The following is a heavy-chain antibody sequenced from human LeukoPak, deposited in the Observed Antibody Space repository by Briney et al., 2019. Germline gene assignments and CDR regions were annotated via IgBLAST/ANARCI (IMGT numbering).Heavy chain of an antibody. V-gene: IGHV3-64*01. Sequence: GGSLRLSCAASGFTFSSYAMHWVRQAPGKGLEYVSAISSNGGSTYYANSVKGRFTISRDNSKNTLYLQMGSLRAEDMAVYYCARVDGGGSCLDYWGQGTLVTVSP. J-gene: IGHJ4*02. CDR2: ISSNGGST. CDR3: ARVDGGGSCLDY. CDR1: GFTFSSYA. D-gene: IGHD2-15*01.